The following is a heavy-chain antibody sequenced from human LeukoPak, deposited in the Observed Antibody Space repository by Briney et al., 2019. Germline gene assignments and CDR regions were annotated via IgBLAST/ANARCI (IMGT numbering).Heavy chain of an antibody. Sequence: SQTLSLTCGISGDSVSSNSAAWNWIRQSPSRGLEWLGRTYYRSKWYNDYAVSVKSRITINPDTSKNQFSLQLNSVTPEDTAVYYCARGAVAGTYNWFDPWGQGTLVTVSS. CDR3: ARGAVAGTYNWFDP. J-gene: IGHJ5*02. V-gene: IGHV6-1*01. CDR1: GDSVSSNSAA. D-gene: IGHD6-19*01. CDR2: TYYRSKWYN.